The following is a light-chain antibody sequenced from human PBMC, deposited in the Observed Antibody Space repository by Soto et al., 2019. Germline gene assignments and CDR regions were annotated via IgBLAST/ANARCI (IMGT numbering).Light chain of an antibody. Sequence: QSVLTQPPSVSGAPGQRVTISCTGSSSNIGAGYDVHWYQQLPGTAPKLLIYGNSNRPSGVPDRFSGSNSGTTAPLAITGLQAEHEADYYCQSYDSSLRGRVFGGGTQLTVL. CDR2: GNS. CDR3: QSYDSSLRGRV. CDR1: SSNIGAGYD. V-gene: IGLV1-40*01. J-gene: IGLJ3*02.